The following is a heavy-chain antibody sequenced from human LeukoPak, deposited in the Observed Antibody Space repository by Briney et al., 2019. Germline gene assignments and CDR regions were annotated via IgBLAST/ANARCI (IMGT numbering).Heavy chain of an antibody. CDR3: AKDKNTPATAQPQRGYFES. Sequence: GGSLRLSCAASGFTFSDYYMSWIRQAPGKGLEWVSYISSSTSNIYYADSVKGRFTISRDNSKNTVDLQMNSLRAEDTAVYFCAKDKNTPATAQPQRGYFESWGQGTLVTVSS. J-gene: IGHJ4*02. D-gene: IGHD2-21*02. CDR2: ISSSTSNI. V-gene: IGHV3-11*04. CDR1: GFTFSDYY.